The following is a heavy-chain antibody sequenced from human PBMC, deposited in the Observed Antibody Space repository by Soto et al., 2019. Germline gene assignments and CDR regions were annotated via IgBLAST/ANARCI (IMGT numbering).Heavy chain of an antibody. D-gene: IGHD3-10*01. CDR2: IYYSGST. V-gene: IGHV4-59*01. CDR1: GGSISSYY. Sequence: SETLSLTCTVSGGSISSYYCSWIRQPPGKGLEWIGYIYYSGSTKYNPSLKSRVTISVDTSKNRFSLRLSSVTAVDTAVYYCARVWGGAFDFWGQGTMVTVSS. J-gene: IGHJ3*01. CDR3: ARVWGGAFDF.